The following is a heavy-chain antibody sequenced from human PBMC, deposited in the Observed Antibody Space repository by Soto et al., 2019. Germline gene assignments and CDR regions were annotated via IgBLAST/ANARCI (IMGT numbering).Heavy chain of an antibody. CDR2: FDPEDGET. CDR3: ATETRITIFGVVLMDV. J-gene: IGHJ6*02. D-gene: IGHD3-3*01. V-gene: IGHV1-24*01. Sequence: VASVKVSCKVSRYTLTELSMHWVRQAPGKGLEWMGGFDPEDGETIYAQKFQGRVTMTEDTSTDTAYMELSSLRSEDTAVYYCATETRITIFGVVLMDVWGQGTTVTVSS. CDR1: RYTLTELS.